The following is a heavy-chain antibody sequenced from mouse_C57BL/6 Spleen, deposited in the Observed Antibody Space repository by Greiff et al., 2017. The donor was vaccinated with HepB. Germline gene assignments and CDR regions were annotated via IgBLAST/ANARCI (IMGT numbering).Heavy chain of an antibody. J-gene: IGHJ2*01. CDR2: IYPGDGDT. Sequence: QVQLQQSGAELVKPGASVKISCKASGYAFSSYWMNWVKQRPGKGLEWIGQIYPGDGDTNYNGKFKGKATLTADKSSSTAYMQLSSLTSEDSAVYFCARGEITTVPYFDYWGQGTTLTVSS. D-gene: IGHD1-1*01. V-gene: IGHV1-80*01. CDR1: GYAFSSYW. CDR3: ARGEITTVPYFDY.